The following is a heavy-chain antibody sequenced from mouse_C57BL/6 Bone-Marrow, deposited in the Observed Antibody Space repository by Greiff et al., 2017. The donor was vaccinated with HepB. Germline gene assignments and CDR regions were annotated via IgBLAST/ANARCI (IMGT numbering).Heavy chain of an antibody. J-gene: IGHJ4*01. CDR1: GFTFTDYY. CDR2: IRNKANGYTT. Sequence: EVKLVESGGGLVQPGGSLSLSCAASGFTFTDYYMSWVRQPPGKGLEWLGFIRNKANGYTTEYSETVKGRFTISRENSQRILYLPMNALVAEDSATYYCARLSPRDYWGQGTSGTVSS. V-gene: IGHV7-3*01. CDR3: ARLSPRDY.